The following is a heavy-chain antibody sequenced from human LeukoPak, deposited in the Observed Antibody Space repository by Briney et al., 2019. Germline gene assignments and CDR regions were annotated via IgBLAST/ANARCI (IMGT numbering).Heavy chain of an antibody. J-gene: IGHJ4*02. CDR2: IYPGDSDA. Sequence: GESLKISCKGSGYSFNNYWIGWVCQMPGKGLKLMGIIYPGDSDARYSPSFQGQVTISADKSISTAYLQWSSLKASDTAMYYCARRRDLYSGSYYPFDYWGQGTLVTVSS. CDR3: ARRRDLYSGSYYPFDY. D-gene: IGHD1-26*01. V-gene: IGHV5-51*01. CDR1: GYSFNNYW.